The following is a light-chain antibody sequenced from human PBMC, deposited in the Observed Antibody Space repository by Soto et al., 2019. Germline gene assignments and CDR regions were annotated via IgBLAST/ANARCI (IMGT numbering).Light chain of an antibody. Sequence: ESVLTQSPGTLSLSPGERATLSCRASQSVSSIYLAWYQQKPGQAPSLLIYATSSRATGIPDRFSGSGSGTDFSLTISRLEPEDFAVYYCQQYGSSPITFGQGTRLEI. J-gene: IGKJ5*01. V-gene: IGKV3-20*01. CDR3: QQYGSSPIT. CDR1: QSVSSIY. CDR2: ATS.